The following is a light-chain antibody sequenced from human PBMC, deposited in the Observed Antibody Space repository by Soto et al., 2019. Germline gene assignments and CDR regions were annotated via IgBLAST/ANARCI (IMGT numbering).Light chain of an antibody. CDR1: SSDVGAYNY. V-gene: IGLV2-8*01. CDR3: SSFAGSNEVV. Sequence: QSALTQPPSASGSPGQSVTISCTGTSSDVGAYNYVSWYQQRPGTAPKVMIFEVSKRPSGVPDRFSGSKSGNTASLTVAGLHDEDAADYYCSSFAGSNEVVFGGGTNLTVL. J-gene: IGLJ3*02. CDR2: EVS.